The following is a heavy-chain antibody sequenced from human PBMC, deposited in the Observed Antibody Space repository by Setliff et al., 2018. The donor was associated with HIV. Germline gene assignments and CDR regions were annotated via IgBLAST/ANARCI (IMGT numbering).Heavy chain of an antibody. Sequence: SETLSLTCAVSGYSISSGYYWGWIRQPPGKGLEWIGCIYQSGSTYYNPSLKSRVTIAVDRSKNQFSLELSSATAADTAVYYCASSLYSSSSFDYWGQGMLVTVS. J-gene: IGHJ4*02. CDR3: ASSLYSSSSFDY. CDR1: GYSISSGYY. CDR2: IYQSGST. D-gene: IGHD6-6*01. V-gene: IGHV4-38-2*01.